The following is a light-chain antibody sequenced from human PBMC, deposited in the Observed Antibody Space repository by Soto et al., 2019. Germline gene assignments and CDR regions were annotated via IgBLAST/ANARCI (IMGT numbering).Light chain of an antibody. CDR2: KAS. CDR3: QQFNSYPWT. CDR1: QSISIW. J-gene: IGKJ1*01. V-gene: IGKV1-5*03. Sequence: DIQMTQSPSTLSASVGDRVTITCRASQSISIWLAWYQQKPGTAPKLLIYKASTLQSGVPSRFSGIGSGTEFSLSISSLQPDDFATYYCQQFNSYPWTFGQGTKVEIK.